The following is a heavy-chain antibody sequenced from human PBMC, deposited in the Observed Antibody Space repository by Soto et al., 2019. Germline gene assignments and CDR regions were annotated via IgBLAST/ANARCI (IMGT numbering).Heavy chain of an antibody. CDR3: ARATGVRAFDI. CDR2: ISYDGSNK. Sequence: PRGSLRLSCAASGFTFSSYAMHWVRQAPGKGLEWVAVISYDGSNKYYADSVKGRFTISRDNSKNTLYLQMNSLRAEDTAVYYCARATGVRAFDIWGQGTMVTVSS. D-gene: IGHD7-27*01. CDR1: GFTFSSYA. V-gene: IGHV3-30-3*01. J-gene: IGHJ3*02.